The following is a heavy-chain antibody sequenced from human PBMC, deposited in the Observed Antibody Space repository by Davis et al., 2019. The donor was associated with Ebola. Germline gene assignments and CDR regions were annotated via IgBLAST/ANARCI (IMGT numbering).Heavy chain of an antibody. D-gene: IGHD1-26*01. CDR3: ARGMGATTDY. J-gene: IGHJ4*02. Sequence: GESLKIPCAASGFTFSSYGMHWVRQAPGQGLEWVAVISYDGSNKYYADSVKGRFTISRDNSKNTLYLQMNSLRAEDTAVFYCARGMGATTDYWGQGTLVTVSS. V-gene: IGHV3-30*03. CDR1: GFTFSSYG. CDR2: ISYDGSNK.